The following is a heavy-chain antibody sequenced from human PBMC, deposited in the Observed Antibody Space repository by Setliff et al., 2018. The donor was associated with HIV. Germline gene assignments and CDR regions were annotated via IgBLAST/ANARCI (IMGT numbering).Heavy chain of an antibody. CDR1: GFAFSSSE. CDR3: ASDSRTGYFDS. Sequence: GGSLRLSCAASGFAFSSSEMNWVRQAPGRGLEWVAKIKQDGSEKYYVDSVKGRFSISRDNAKNSLYLQMNSLRAEDTAVYYCASDSRTGYFDSWGQGTMVTVSS. J-gene: IGHJ4*02. V-gene: IGHV3-7*01. D-gene: IGHD2-2*01. CDR2: IKQDGSEK.